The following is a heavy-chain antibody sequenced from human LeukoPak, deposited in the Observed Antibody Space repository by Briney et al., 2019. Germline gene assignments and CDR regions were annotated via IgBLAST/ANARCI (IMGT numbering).Heavy chain of an antibody. V-gene: IGHV3-21*01. CDR1: GFTFSSYS. J-gene: IGHJ5*02. Sequence: GGSLRLSCAASGFTFSSYSMNWVRQAPGKGLEWVSSISSSSSYIYYADSVKGRFTISRDNAKNSLYLQMNSLRAEDTAVYYCARGRSPPTKIVVVPAATYNWFDPWGQGTLVTVSS. CDR3: ARGRSPPTKIVVVPAATYNWFDP. CDR2: ISSSSSYI. D-gene: IGHD2-2*01.